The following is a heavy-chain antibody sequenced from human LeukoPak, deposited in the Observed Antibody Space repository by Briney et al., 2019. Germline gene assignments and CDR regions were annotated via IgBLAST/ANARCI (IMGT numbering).Heavy chain of an antibody. CDR1: GCTFSSYT. Sequence: PGGSLRLSCSASGCTFSSYTRNWVRQAPGKGLEWVSSISGRRTYIFYADSVKGRFTISRNNAKNSLSLQTNSLRAEDTAVYSCARGLGPTVKNEYYYDSSGYYDGGLDYWGQGTLVTVSS. CDR3: ARGLGPTVKNEYYYDSSGYYDGGLDY. CDR2: ISGRRTYI. J-gene: IGHJ4*02. V-gene: IGHV3-21*01. D-gene: IGHD3-22*01.